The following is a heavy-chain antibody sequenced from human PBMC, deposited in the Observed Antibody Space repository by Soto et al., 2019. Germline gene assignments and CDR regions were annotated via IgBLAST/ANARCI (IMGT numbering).Heavy chain of an antibody. V-gene: IGHV3-15*01. CDR1: GFRFTDVW. CDR2: IKRKMDGETT. Sequence: EVQLVESGGGVIKAGGSLRLSCEASGFRFTDVWMTWVRQAPGKGLEWVGRIKRKMDGETTEYAAPVKGRYSISRDDLKNTMFLQMNSLKSEDTGVYYCAADAQCGSVDCPGAFDIWGQGTMVIVSS. J-gene: IGHJ3*02. D-gene: IGHD2-21*01. CDR3: AADAQCGSVDCPGAFDI.